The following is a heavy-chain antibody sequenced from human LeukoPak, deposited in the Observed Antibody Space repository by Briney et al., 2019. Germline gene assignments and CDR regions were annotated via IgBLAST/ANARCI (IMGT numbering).Heavy chain of an antibody. CDR2: ISGSGGST. CDR3: AKDGGYSSSWFYYYYMDV. CDR1: GFTFSSYA. V-gene: IGHV3-23*01. D-gene: IGHD6-13*01. Sequence: GGSLRLSCAASGFTFSSYAMSWVRQAPGKGLEWVSAISGSGGSTYYADSVKGRFTISRDNSKNTLYLQMNSLRAEDTAVYYCAKDGGYSSSWFYYYYMDVWGKGPRSPSP. J-gene: IGHJ6*03.